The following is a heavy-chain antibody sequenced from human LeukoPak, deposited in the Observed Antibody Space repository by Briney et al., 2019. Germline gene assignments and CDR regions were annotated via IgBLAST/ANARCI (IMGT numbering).Heavy chain of an antibody. CDR2: ISGSGGST. J-gene: IGHJ4*02. Sequence: PGGSLRLSCAASGFTFSSYAMSWVRQAPGKGLEWVSAISGSGGSTYYADSVKGRFTISRDNSKNTLYLQMNSLRAGDTAVYYCAKDRVTMIVVVTNFDYWGQGTLVTVSS. D-gene: IGHD3-22*01. V-gene: IGHV3-23*01. CDR3: AKDRVTMIVVVTNFDY. CDR1: GFTFSSYA.